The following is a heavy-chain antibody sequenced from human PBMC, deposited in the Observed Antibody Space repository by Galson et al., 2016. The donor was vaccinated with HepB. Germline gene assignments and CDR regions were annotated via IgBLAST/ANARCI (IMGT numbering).Heavy chain of an antibody. Sequence: SLRLSCAASGFSISIYSMNWVRQAPGKGLEWVSAIRGSGTGTSYTDSVKGRFTISRDNSKNTLYLQMNSLRAEDAAVYYCAKISLVGDNSVWGGSFDFWGRGTMVTVSS. V-gene: IGHV3-23*01. CDR2: IRGSGTGT. D-gene: IGHD3-16*01. J-gene: IGHJ3*01. CDR3: AKISLVGDNSVWGGSFDF. CDR1: GFSISIYS.